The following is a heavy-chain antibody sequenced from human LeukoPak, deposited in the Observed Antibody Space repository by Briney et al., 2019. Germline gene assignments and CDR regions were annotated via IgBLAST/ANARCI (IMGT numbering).Heavy chain of an antibody. CDR2: INPNSGGT. CDR1: GYTFTGYY. D-gene: IGHD2-15*01. J-gene: IGHJ4*02. Sequence: ASVKVSCKASGYTFTGYYMHWVRQAPGQGLEWMGWINPNSGGTNYAQKFQGRVTMTRDTSISTAYMELSRLRSDDTAVYYCARDLGYCSGGSCYSYFDYWGQGTLVTVSS. CDR3: ARDLGYCSGGSCYSYFDY. V-gene: IGHV1-2*02.